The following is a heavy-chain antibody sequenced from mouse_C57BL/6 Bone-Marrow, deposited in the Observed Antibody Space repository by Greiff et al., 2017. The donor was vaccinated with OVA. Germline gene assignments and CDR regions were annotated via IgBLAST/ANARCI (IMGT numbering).Heavy chain of an antibody. CDR3: ARGYGSSFAY. Sequence: QVQLKQPGAELVMPGASVKLSCKASGYTFTSYWMHWVKQRPGQGLEWIGEIDPSDSYTNYNQKFKGKSTLTVDKSSSTAYMQLSSLTSEDSAVYYCARGYGSSFAYWGQGTLVTVSA. D-gene: IGHD1-1*01. J-gene: IGHJ3*01. V-gene: IGHV1-69*01. CDR2: IDPSDSYT. CDR1: GYTFTSYW.